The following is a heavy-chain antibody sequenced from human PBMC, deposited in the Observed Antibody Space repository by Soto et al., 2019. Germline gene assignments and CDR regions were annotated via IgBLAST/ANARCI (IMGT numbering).Heavy chain of an antibody. V-gene: IGHV3-74*01. CDR1: GCTFTTYW. CDR2: INGDGSST. Sequence: GGSLRLSCAASGCTFTTYWMHWVRQVPGKGLVWVSRINGDGSSTTYADSVKGRFTISRDNAKNTLYLQMNSLRAEDTAVYYCTRGPRASSTGTGAHWGQGTLVTVSS. D-gene: IGHD1-1*01. J-gene: IGHJ4*02. CDR3: TRGPRASSTGTGAH.